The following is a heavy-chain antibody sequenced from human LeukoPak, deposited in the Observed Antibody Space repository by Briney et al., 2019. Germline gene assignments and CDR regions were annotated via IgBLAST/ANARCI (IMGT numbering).Heavy chain of an antibody. CDR2: IGIRGDT. J-gene: IGHJ4*02. V-gene: IGHV3-13*01. CDR3: ARGGIQVSGIDEFDY. Sequence: GGSLRLSCAASGLTFIDYDMHWVRQVIVKGLEWVSAIGIRGDTHYSGSVKGRFTISRENAESSLYLQMNSLRAEDTAVYYCARGGIQVSGIDEFDYWGQGTLVTVSS. D-gene: IGHD6-19*01. CDR1: GLTFIDYD.